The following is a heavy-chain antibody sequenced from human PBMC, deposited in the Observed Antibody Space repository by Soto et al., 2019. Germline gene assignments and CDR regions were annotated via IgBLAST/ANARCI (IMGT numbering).Heavy chain of an antibody. CDR1: GGSISSYY. J-gene: IGHJ4*02. Sequence: SETLSHTCTVSGGSISSYYWSWIRQPPGKGLEWIGYIYFTGSTNYNPSLKSRVTISVDTSKNQFSLKLSSVTAADTAVYYCARHFSVDYFDYWGQGALVTVSS. V-gene: IGHV4-59*08. CDR2: IYFTGST. CDR3: ARHFSVDYFDY.